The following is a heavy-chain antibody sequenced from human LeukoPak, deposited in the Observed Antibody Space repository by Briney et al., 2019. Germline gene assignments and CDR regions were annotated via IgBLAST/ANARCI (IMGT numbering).Heavy chain of an antibody. CDR2: IYYSGNT. CDR1: GGSISRSSYY. J-gene: IGHJ4*02. Sequence: SETLSLTCTVSGGSISRSSYYWGWIRQPPGMGLEWIRGIYYSGNTYYNPSLKSRVTVSVDTSKNQFSLKLSSVTAADTAVYYCASEVGTLSYWGQGTLVTVSS. V-gene: IGHV4-39*01. D-gene: IGHD4-23*01. CDR3: ASEVGTLSY.